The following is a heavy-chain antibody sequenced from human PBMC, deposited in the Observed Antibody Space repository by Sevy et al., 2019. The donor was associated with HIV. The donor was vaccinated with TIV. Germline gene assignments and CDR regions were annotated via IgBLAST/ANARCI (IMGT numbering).Heavy chain of an antibody. CDR3: TKFYGTGSYVDY. D-gene: IGHD6-19*01. J-gene: IGHJ4*02. Sequence: GGSLRLSCAASGLTFSSYWMSWVRQAPGKGLEWVANIKEDGSEQYYVDSVKGRFTVSRDNAKNSLYLQMNSLRAEDTAVYYCTKFYGTGSYVDYWGQETLVTVSS. V-gene: IGHV3-7*01. CDR1: GLTFSSYW. CDR2: IKEDGSEQ.